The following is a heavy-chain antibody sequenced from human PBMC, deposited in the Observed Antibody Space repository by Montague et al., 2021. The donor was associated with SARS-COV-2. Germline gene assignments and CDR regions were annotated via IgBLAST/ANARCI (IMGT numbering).Heavy chain of an antibody. CDR3: ARQLSLTSGTGFDY. CDR1: GGSISNSSYY. CDR2: FFYPGST. Sequence: SETLSLTCTVSGGSISNSSYYWGWIRQPPGKGLEWVGNFFYPGSTYYKSSLISRVTLSVDTSKNQVSLRLTSVTAADTAVYFCARQLSLTSGTGFDYWGQGTVVTVSS. V-gene: IGHV4-39*01. J-gene: IGHJ4*02. D-gene: IGHD6-13*01.